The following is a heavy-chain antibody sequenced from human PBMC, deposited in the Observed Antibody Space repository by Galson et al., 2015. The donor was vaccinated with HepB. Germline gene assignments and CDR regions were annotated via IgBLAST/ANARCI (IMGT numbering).Heavy chain of an antibody. V-gene: IGHV1-58*01. J-gene: IGHJ3*02. CDR1: GFTFTSSA. CDR3: AAISTDSSGYTNHAFDI. D-gene: IGHD3-22*01. Sequence: SVKVSCKASGFTFTSSAVQWVRQARGQRLEWIGWIFVGSGNTNYAQKFQERVTVTRDMSTSTAYIELSSLRSEDAAVYYCAAISTDSSGYTNHAFDIWGQGTMVTVSS. CDR2: IFVGSGNT.